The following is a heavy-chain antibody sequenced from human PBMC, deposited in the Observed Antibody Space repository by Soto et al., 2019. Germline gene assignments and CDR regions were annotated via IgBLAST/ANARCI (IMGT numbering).Heavy chain of an antibody. J-gene: IGHJ4*02. CDR3: ARPSPLAATEPGWVDF. Sequence: QLQLQESGPGLVKPSETLSLTCTVSGGSISTSSYYWGWIRQPPGKGLEWIGYIYYSGSTYYNPSLKSRVTISVDTSKSQFSLKLSSVTAADTAVYYCARPSPLAATEPGWVDFWGQGTLVSVSS. D-gene: IGHD6-13*01. V-gene: IGHV4-39*01. CDR2: IYYSGST. CDR1: GGSISTSSYY.